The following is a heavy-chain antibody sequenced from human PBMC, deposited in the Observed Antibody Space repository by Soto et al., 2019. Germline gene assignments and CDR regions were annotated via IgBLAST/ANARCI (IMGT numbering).Heavy chain of an antibody. V-gene: IGHV1-69*01. CDR1: GGTFRNYA. J-gene: IGHJ4*02. CDR2: SIPVFGTA. CDR3: AIPLPKQQLVRGAFDH. D-gene: IGHD6-13*01. Sequence: QVQLVQSGAEVKKPGSSVKLSCKTSGGTFRNYAINWVRQAPGQGIEWMGGSIPVFGTANYAQTFQGRFTITAYESTSTAYMELSSLRSEDTAVYYCAIPLPKQQLVRGAFDHWGQGTLVTVAS.